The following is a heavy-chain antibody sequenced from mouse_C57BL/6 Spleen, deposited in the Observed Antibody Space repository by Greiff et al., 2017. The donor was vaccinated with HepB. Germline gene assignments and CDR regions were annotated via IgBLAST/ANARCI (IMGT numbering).Heavy chain of an antibody. D-gene: IGHD2-2*01. CDR3: ARLRSTMVTTTGFAY. Sequence: EVKLMESGGDLVKPGGSLKLSCAASGFTFSSYGMSWVRQTPDKRLEWVATISSGGSYTYYPDSVKGRFTISRDNAKNTLYLQMSRLKSEDTAMYYCARLRSTMVTTTGFAYWGQGTLVTVS. CDR1: GFTFSSYG. CDR2: ISSGGSYT. V-gene: IGHV5-6*01. J-gene: IGHJ3*01.